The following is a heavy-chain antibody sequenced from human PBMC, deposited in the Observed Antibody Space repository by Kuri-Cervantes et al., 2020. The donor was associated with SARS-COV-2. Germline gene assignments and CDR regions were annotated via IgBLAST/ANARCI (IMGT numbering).Heavy chain of an antibody. J-gene: IGHJ4*02. CDR2: VIHIFGSP. V-gene: IGHV1-69*13. CDR3: ATGPRRYCSGGSCFPGVY. Sequence: SVKVSCKASGDTVNTYGFTWVRQAPGQGLEWMGGVIHIFGSPSYPQKFQGRVVITADESTNTAYMELRRPTSDDTAIYYCATGPRRYCSGGSCFPGVYWGQGTLVTVSS. CDR1: GDTVNTYG. D-gene: IGHD2-15*01.